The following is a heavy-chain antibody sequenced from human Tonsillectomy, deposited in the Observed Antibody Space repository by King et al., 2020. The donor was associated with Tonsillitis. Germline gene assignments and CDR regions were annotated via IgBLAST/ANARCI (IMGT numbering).Heavy chain of an antibody. Sequence: VQLVESGGGLVQPGGSLRLSCAASGFTFSSYAMSWVRLAPGKGLEWVSAISGSGGSTYSAGSVKGRFTISRDNSKNTLYLQMNSLRAEDTAVYYCAKDKVATMPRDAFDFWGQGTMVTVSS. D-gene: IGHD5-12*01. J-gene: IGHJ3*01. CDR1: GFTFSSYA. CDR3: AKDKVATMPRDAFDF. V-gene: IGHV3-23*04. CDR2: ISGSGGST.